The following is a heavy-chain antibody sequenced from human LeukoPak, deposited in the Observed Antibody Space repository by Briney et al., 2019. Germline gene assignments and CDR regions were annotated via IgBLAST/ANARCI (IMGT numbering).Heavy chain of an antibody. CDR3: TRPNTGFGEYVISR. J-gene: IGHJ4*02. CDR1: GFTFSSYA. V-gene: IGHV3-30*04. CDR2: ISYDGSNK. Sequence: GGSLRLSCAASGFTFSSYAMHWVRQAPGKGLEWVAVISYDGSNKYYADSVKGRFTISRDNSNNTLYLQMNSLRAEDTAVYYCTRPNTGFGEYVISRRGQGTLVTVSS. D-gene: IGHD3-10*01.